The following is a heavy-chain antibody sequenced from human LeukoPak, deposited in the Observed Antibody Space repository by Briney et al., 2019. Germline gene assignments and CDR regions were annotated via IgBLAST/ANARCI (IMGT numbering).Heavy chain of an antibody. V-gene: IGHV4-39*01. CDR2: IYYSGST. D-gene: IGHD2-2*01. Sequence: SETLSLTCSVSGGSISSSSYYWGWIRQPPGKGLEWIGSIYYSGSTYYNPSLKSRVTVSVDTSKNQFSLKLSSVTAADTAVYYCAGSYPLGYCSSTSCPHGRGAFDIWGQGTMVTVSS. J-gene: IGHJ3*02. CDR3: AGSYPLGYCSSTSCPHGRGAFDI. CDR1: GGSISSSSYY.